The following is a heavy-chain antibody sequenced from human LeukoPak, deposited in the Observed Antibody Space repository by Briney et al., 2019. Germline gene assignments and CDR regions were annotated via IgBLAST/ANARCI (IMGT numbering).Heavy chain of an antibody. J-gene: IGHJ3*02. V-gene: IGHV3-66*01. CDR2: IYSGGST. Sequence: GGSLRLSRAVSGFTVTSNYMNWVRQAPGKGLEWVSVIYSGGSTYYADSVKGRFTISRDNSKNTLYLQMNSLRAEDTAVYYCARDAGAAFDIWGQGTMVTVST. CDR1: GFTVTSNY. CDR3: ARDAGAAFDI. D-gene: IGHD4/OR15-4a*01.